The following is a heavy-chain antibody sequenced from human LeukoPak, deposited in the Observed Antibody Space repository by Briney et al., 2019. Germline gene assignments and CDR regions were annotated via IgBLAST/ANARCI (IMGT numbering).Heavy chain of an antibody. CDR3: ARVKTYYDILTGYSHYYYYGMDV. D-gene: IGHD3-9*01. CDR2: IYYSGST. CDR1: GGSISSYY. J-gene: IGHJ6*02. Sequence: PSETLSLTCTVSGGSISSYYWSWIRQPPGKGLEWIGYIYYSGSTNYNPSLKSRVTISVDTSKNQFSLKLSSVTAADTAVYYCARVKTYYDILTGYSHYYYYGMDVWGQGTTVTVSS. V-gene: IGHV4-59*01.